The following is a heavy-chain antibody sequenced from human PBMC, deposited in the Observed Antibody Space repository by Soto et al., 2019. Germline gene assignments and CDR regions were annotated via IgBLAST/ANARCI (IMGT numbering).Heavy chain of an antibody. Sequence: GASVKVSCKASGYTFTSYAMHWVRQAPGQRLEWMGWINSGNGNTKYSQKFQGRVTITRDTSASTAYMELSSLRSEDTAVYYCARDMGYCRSSSCYNPLFDYWAQGTLVPVSS. V-gene: IGHV1-3*01. J-gene: IGHJ4*02. CDR1: GYTFTSYA. CDR2: INSGNGNT. D-gene: IGHD2-2*02. CDR3: ARDMGYCRSSSCYNPLFDY.